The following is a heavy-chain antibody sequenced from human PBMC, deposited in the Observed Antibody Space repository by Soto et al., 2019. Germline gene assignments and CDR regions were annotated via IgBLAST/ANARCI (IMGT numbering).Heavy chain of an antibody. V-gene: IGHV1-18*04. CDR1: GYTFTSYG. Sequence: SEKVSCKASGYTFTSYGISWVRQAPGQGLEWMGWISAYKGNTHYAQKLQGRVTMTTDTSTSTAYMELRSLRSDDTAVYYCARDAYGLTYYYYGMDVGGQGTTVTVSS. CDR2: ISAYKGNT. J-gene: IGHJ6*02. CDR3: ARDAYGLTYYYYGMDV. D-gene: IGHD4-17*01.